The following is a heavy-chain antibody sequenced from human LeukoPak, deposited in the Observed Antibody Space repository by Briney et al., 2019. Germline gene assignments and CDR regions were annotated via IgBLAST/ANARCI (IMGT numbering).Heavy chain of an antibody. CDR1: GFEFSRFW. V-gene: IGHV3-74*01. CDR2: INTDGSTT. D-gene: IGHD2-15*01. Sequence: GGSLRLSCATSGFEFSRFWMHWVRQAPGKGLAWVSHINTDGSTTNYADSVKGRFTISRDNNKNTLHLQMNNLRAEDTAVYYCAREISGRDDYWGQGTLVTVSS. J-gene: IGHJ4*02. CDR3: AREISGRDDY.